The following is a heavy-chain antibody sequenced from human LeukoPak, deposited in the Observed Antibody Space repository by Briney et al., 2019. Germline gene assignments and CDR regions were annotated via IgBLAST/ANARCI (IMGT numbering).Heavy chain of an antibody. CDR1: GGSISSYY. CDR2: IYYSGST. Sequence: PSETLSLTCTVSGGSISSYYWSWIRQPPGKGLEWIGYIYYSGSTNYNPSLKSRVTISVDTSKNQFSLKLSSVAAADTAVYYCARIDCSSTSCYTPYYYYYMDVWGKGTMVTVSS. V-gene: IGHV4-59*01. CDR3: ARIDCSSTSCYTPYYYYYMDV. D-gene: IGHD2-2*02. J-gene: IGHJ6*03.